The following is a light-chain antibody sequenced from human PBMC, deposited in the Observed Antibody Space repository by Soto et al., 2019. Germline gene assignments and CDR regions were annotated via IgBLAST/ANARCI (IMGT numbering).Light chain of an antibody. Sequence: DIQMTQSPSTLSASVGDRVSITCRASQSISSWLVWYQQKPGKAPKLLIYKASSLESGVPSRFSGSGSGTEFTLTISSLQPDDFATYCCQQYNSYSPWTFGQGTKLEIK. CDR3: QQYNSYSPWT. J-gene: IGKJ2*01. CDR1: QSISSW. V-gene: IGKV1-5*03. CDR2: KAS.